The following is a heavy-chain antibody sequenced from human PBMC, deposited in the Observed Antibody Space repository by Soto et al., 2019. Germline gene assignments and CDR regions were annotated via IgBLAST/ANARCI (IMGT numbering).Heavy chain of an antibody. V-gene: IGHV3-11*06. J-gene: IGHJ4*02. D-gene: IGHD3-10*01. CDR1: GFTFSDYY. CDR3: AREVPGGSTLDY. Sequence: PGGSLRLSCAASGFTFSDYYMSWIRQAPGKGLEWVSYISSSSSYTNYADSVKGRFTISRDNAKNSLYLQMNSLRAEDTAVYYCAREVPGGSTLDYWGQGTLVTVSS. CDR2: ISSSSSYT.